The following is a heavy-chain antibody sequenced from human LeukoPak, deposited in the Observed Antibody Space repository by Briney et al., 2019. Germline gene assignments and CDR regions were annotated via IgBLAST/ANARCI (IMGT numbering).Heavy chain of an antibody. Sequence: ASVTVSFTSSGYTFTIYGISWVRQAPGQGLEWLGWSSTYNGNTNYAQKVQGRVTMTTDTSTSTAYMELRSLRSDDTAVYYCARDRSDYYDSSGYENWFDPWGQGTLVTVSS. CDR2: SSTYNGNT. CDR1: GYTFTIYG. J-gene: IGHJ5*02. CDR3: ARDRSDYYDSSGYENWFDP. V-gene: IGHV1-18*01. D-gene: IGHD3-22*01.